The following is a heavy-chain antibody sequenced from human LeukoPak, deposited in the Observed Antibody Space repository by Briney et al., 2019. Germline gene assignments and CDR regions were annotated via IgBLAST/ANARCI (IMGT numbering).Heavy chain of an antibody. CDR1: GGSFSGYY. V-gene: IGHV4-34*01. Sequence: SETLSLTCAVYGGSFSGYYWSWIRQPPGKGLEWIGEINHSGSTNYNPSLKSRVTISVDTSKNQFSLKLSSVTAADTAVYYCARLEIDFWNHWFDPWGQGTLVTVSS. CDR2: INHSGST. D-gene: IGHD3-3*01. CDR3: ARLEIDFWNHWFDP. J-gene: IGHJ5*02.